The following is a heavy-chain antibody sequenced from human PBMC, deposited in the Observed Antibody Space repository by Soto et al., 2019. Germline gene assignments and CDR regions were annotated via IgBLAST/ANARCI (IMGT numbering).Heavy chain of an antibody. Sequence: EFVKISCKGSGYSFTSYWISWVSQIPGKGLEWMGRIGPSDSYTNYSPSFQGHVTISADKSISTAYLQWSSLKASDTAMYYCARHLYSSSSNYYYYYGMDVWGQGTTVTVSS. CDR1: GYSFTSYW. D-gene: IGHD6-6*01. CDR3: ARHLYSSSSNYYYYYGMDV. J-gene: IGHJ6*02. CDR2: IGPSDSYT. V-gene: IGHV5-10-1*01.